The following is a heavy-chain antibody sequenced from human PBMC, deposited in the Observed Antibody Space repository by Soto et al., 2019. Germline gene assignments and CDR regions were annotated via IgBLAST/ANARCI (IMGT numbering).Heavy chain of an antibody. CDR2: INHSGST. J-gene: IGHJ6*03. CDR1: GGSFSGYY. V-gene: IGHV4-34*01. Sequence: QVQLQQWGAGLLKPSETLSLTCAVYGGSFSGYYWSWIRQPPGKGLEWIGEINHSGSTNYNPSLKSRFTISVDTSTNQFSLKLSSVTAADTAVYYCARSRSHCSGGSCLSYYYYMDVWGKGTTVTVSS. D-gene: IGHD2-15*01. CDR3: ARSRSHCSGGSCLSYYYYMDV.